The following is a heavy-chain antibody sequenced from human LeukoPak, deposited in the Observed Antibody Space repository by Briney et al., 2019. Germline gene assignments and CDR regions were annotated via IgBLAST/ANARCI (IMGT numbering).Heavy chain of an antibody. Sequence: PGGSLRLSCAASGFIFSSYGMSWVRRAPGKGLEWVSAISGSGGSTYYADSVKGRFTISRDNSKNTLYLQMNSLRAEDTAVYYCAKSIVAAAGIGDYWGQGTLVTVSS. CDR2: ISGSGGST. D-gene: IGHD6-13*01. CDR3: AKSIVAAAGIGDY. J-gene: IGHJ4*02. V-gene: IGHV3-23*01. CDR1: GFIFSSYG.